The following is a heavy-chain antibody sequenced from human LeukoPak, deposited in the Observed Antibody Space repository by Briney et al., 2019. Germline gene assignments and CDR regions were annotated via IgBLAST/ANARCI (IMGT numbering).Heavy chain of an antibody. V-gene: IGHV1-46*01. CDR1: GYTFTSYY. CDR3: ARVEGYGSGRYTIDY. J-gene: IGHJ4*02. Sequence: GASVKVSCKASGYTFTSYYMHWVRQAPGQGLEWMGIINPSGGSTSYAQKFQGRVTMTRDTSTSTVYTELSSLRSEDTAAYYCARVEGYGSGRYTIDYWGQGTLVTVSS. D-gene: IGHD3-10*01. CDR2: INPSGGST.